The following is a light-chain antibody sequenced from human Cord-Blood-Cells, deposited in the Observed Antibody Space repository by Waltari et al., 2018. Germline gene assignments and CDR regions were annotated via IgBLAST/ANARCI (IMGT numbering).Light chain of an antibody. V-gene: IGKV3-11*01. CDR2: DAS. Sequence: DIVLTQSPATLSLSPGERATLSCRASQSVSSYLAWYQQNPGQAPRLLIYDASNRATGSPARFSGSGSGTDFTLTISSLEPEDCAVYYCQQRSNGPPLTFGGGTKVEIK. J-gene: IGKJ4*01. CDR1: QSVSSY. CDR3: QQRSNGPPLT.